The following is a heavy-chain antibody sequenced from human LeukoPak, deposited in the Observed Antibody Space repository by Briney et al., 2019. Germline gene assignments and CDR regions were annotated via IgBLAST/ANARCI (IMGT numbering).Heavy chain of an antibody. D-gene: IGHD6-13*01. J-gene: IGHJ5*02. CDR2: ISWNSGSI. CDR3: AKDLAAGRNWFDP. CDR1: GFTFDDYA. V-gene: IGHV3-9*01. Sequence: GGSLRLSCAASGFTFDDYAMHWVRQAPGKGLEWVSGISWNSGSIGYADSVKGRFTISRDNAKNSLYLQMNSLRAEDTALYYCAKDLAAGRNWFDPWGQGTLVTVSS.